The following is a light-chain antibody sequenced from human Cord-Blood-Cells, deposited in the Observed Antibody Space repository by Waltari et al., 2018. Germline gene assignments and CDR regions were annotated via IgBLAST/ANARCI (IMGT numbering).Light chain of an antibody. CDR3: CSYAGSKYV. CDR1: SSDVGSYNL. V-gene: IGLV2-23*01. J-gene: IGLJ1*01. CDR2: EGS. Sequence: QSALTQPASVSGSPGQSITISCTGTSSDVGSYNLVSWYQQHPGKAPKLMIYEGSKRPSGVSNRFSGSKSGNMASLTISGLQAEDEADYYCCSYAGSKYVFGTGTKVTVL.